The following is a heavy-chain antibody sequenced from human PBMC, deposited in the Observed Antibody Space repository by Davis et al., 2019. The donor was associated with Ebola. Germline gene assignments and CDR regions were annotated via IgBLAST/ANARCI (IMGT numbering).Heavy chain of an antibody. CDR3: TRRGRFDP. CDR1: GYTFTNYD. J-gene: IGHJ5*02. Sequence: ASVKVSRKASGYTFTNYDINWVRQATGQGLEWMGWMNPNSGNTGYAQKFQGRVTMTRNASISTAYMELSSLRSEDTALYYCTRRGRFDPWGQGTLVTVSS. V-gene: IGHV1-8*01. CDR2: MNPNSGNT.